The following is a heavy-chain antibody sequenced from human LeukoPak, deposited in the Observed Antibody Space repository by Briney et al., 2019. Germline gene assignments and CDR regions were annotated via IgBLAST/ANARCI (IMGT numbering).Heavy chain of an antibody. V-gene: IGHV4-39*07. CDR1: GGSISSSSYY. J-gene: IGHJ4*02. CDR3: ARANMQWLVRRGLFDY. D-gene: IGHD6-19*01. CDR2: IYYSGST. Sequence: KPSETLSLTCTVSGGSISSSSYYWGWIRQPPGKGLEWIGSIYYSGSTYYNPSLKSRVTISRDTSKNHLSLKLTSVTAADTAVYYCARANMQWLVRRGLFDYWGQGTLVTVSS.